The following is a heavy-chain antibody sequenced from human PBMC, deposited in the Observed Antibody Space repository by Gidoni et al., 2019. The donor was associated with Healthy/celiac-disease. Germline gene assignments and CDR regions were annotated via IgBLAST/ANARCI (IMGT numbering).Heavy chain of an antibody. CDR1: GFTFDDYA. V-gene: IGHV3-9*01. J-gene: IGHJ4*02. CDR3: AKDNTRYYYDSSGYAY. CDR2: ISWNSGSI. D-gene: IGHD3-22*01. Sequence: EVQLVESGGGLVQPGRSLRLSCAASGFTFDDYAMHWVRQAPGKGLEWVSGISWNSGSIGYADSVKGRFTISRDNAKNSLYLQMNSLRAEDTALYYCAKDNTRYYYDSSGYAYWGQGTLVTVSS.